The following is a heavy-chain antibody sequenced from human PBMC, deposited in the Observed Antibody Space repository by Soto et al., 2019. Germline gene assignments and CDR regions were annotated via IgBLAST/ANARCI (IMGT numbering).Heavy chain of an antibody. CDR3: ARHSGSSISAWSDY. CDR2: IYPGDSDT. CDR1: GYTFTTYW. J-gene: IGHJ4*02. D-gene: IGHD6-19*01. Sequence: GESLKISCKGSGYTFTTYWIGWVRQMPGKGLEWMGIIYPGDSDTRYTPSFQGQVTISADRSITTAYLQWRSLKASDSAMYYCARHSGSSISAWSDYWGQGTLVTVSS. V-gene: IGHV5-51*01.